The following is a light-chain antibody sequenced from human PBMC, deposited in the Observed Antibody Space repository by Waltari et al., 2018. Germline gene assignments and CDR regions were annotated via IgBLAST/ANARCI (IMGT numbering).Light chain of an antibody. CDR1: SSDVGGYNY. J-gene: IGLJ1*01. CDR2: EVS. Sequence: QSALTQPASVSGSPGQSITISCTGTSSDVGGYNYVSWYQQHPGKAPKLIIYEVSNRPSGVSNRFSGSKSGNTASLTISGLQAEDEADYYCTSSTSSSTYVFGAGTKVTVL. CDR3: TSSTSSSTYV. V-gene: IGLV2-14*01.